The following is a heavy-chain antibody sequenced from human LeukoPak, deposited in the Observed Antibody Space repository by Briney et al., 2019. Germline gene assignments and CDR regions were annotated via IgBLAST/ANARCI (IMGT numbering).Heavy chain of an antibody. CDR2: IYYSGST. D-gene: IGHD6-19*01. CDR1: GGSISSSSYY. V-gene: IGHV4-39*01. CDR3: AQWLMRNDAFDI. Sequence: PSETLSLTCTVSGGSISSSSYYWGWIRQPPGKGLEWIGSIYYSGSTYYNPSLKSRVTISVDTSKNQVSLKLSSVTAADTAVYYCAQWLMRNDAFDIWGQGTMVTVSS. J-gene: IGHJ3*02.